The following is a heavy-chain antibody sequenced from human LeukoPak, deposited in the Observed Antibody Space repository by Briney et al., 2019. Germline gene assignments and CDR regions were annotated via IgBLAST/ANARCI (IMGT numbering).Heavy chain of an antibody. Sequence: GGSLRLSCAASGFTFSSYWMSWVRQAPGKGLEWVANIKQDGSEKYYVDSVKGRFTISRDNAKNSLYLQMNSLRAEDTAVYYCARDARIAVADLINDYWGQGTLVTVSS. V-gene: IGHV3-7*01. CDR3: ARDARIAVADLINDY. CDR2: IKQDGSEK. D-gene: IGHD6-19*01. J-gene: IGHJ4*02. CDR1: GFTFSSYW.